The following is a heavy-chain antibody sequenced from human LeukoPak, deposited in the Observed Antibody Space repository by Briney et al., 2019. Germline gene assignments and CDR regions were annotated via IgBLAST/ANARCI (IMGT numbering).Heavy chain of an antibody. D-gene: IGHD1-26*01. J-gene: IGHJ4*02. CDR1: GGTLSSYA. CDR2: IIPILGIA. Sequence: SVKVSCKASGGTLSSYAISWVRQAPGQGLEWMGRIIPILGIANYAQKFQGRVTITADKSTSTAYMELSSLRSEDTAVYYCARGSVVGATSKDYWGQGTLVTVSS. CDR3: ARGSVVGATSKDY. V-gene: IGHV1-69*04.